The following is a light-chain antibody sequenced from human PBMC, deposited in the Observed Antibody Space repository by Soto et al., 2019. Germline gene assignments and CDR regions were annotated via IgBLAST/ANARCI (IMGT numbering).Light chain of an antibody. V-gene: IGKV3-15*01. CDR3: QQFNNWPLT. CDR1: QSVSNN. CDR2: GAS. Sequence: EIVMTQSPATLSVSPGERATLSCRASQSVSNNLAWFQQKPGQGPRLLIFGASTRATGIPGRFSGSGSGTEFTLTISSLQSEDFAVHYCQQFNNWPLTFGQGTKVDIK. J-gene: IGKJ1*01.